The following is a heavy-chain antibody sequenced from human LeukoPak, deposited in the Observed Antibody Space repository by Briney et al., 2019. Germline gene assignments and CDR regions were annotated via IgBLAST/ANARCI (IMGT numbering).Heavy chain of an antibody. CDR3: ARDFTHTAVVIYYYGLDV. CDR2: ISLSGSTV. J-gene: IGHJ6*02. D-gene: IGHD5-18*01. V-gene: IGHV3-11*01. CDR1: GYTFSDYY. Sequence: GGSLRLSCAASGYTFSDYYMSWVRQAPGKGLEWVSYISLSGSTVYYADSVKGRFTISRDNAKNSLYLQMNSLRAEDTAVYYCARDFTHTAVVIYYYGLDVWGQGTTVTVSS.